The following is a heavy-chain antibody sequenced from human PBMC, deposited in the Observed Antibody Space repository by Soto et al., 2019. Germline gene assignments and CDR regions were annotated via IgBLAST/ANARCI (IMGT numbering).Heavy chain of an antibody. Sequence: ASVKVSCKASGYTFTSYGISWVRQAPGQGLEWMGRISAYNGNTNYAQKLQGRVTMTTDTSTSTAYMELRSLRSDDTAVYYCARAFTYYYGSGSPYYFDYWGQGTLVTVSS. V-gene: IGHV1-18*01. D-gene: IGHD3-10*01. CDR2: ISAYNGNT. CDR3: ARAFTYYYGSGSPYYFDY. CDR1: GYTFTSYG. J-gene: IGHJ4*02.